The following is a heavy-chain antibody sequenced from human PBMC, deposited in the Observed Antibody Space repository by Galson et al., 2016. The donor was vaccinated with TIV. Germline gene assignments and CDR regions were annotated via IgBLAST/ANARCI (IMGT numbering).Heavy chain of an antibody. V-gene: IGHV3-9*01. CDR3: AKGAKDHVYHGMDV. Sequence: SCAASGFAFDAYAMHWVRQPPGKGLEWVSGINWSSASTGYAGSVKGRFTIPRDNAKNSLYLQMHSLRPEDTALYYCAKGAKDHVYHGMDVWGQGTTVSVSS. D-gene: IGHD1-14*01. CDR2: INWSSAST. CDR1: GFAFDAYA. J-gene: IGHJ6*02.